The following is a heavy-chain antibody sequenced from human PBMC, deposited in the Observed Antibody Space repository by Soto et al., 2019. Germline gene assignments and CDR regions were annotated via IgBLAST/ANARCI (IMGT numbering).Heavy chain of an antibody. CDR1: GFTFDDYA. V-gene: IGHV3-9*01. J-gene: IGHJ4*02. D-gene: IGHD4-17*01. CDR2: ISRNSGSI. CDR3: AKDIRARLRRRAFDY. Sequence: SLRLSCADSGFTFDDYAMHWVRQAPGKGLEWVSGISRNSGSIGYADSVKGRFTISRDNAKNSLYLQMNSLRAEDTALYYCAKDIRARLRRRAFDYWGQGTLVTVSS.